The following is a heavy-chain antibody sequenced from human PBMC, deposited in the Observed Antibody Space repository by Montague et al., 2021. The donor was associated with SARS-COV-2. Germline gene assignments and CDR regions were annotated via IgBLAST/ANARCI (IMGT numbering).Heavy chain of an antibody. CDR1: GDSISSGGYF. D-gene: IGHD1-7*01. J-gene: IGHJ4*02. CDR2: NNIGGTY. CDR3: ARSRDWDSGN. Sequence: SETLSLTCTVSGDSISSGGYFWGWIPQPPGKGLEWKASNNIGGTYNLNPSLQSRVTISIDSSKNQLSLNVTSVTAADTAVYFCARSRDWDSGNWGQGTLATVSS. V-gene: IGHV4-39*07.